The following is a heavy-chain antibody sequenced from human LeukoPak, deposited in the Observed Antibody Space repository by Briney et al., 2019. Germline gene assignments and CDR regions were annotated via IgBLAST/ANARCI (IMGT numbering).Heavy chain of an antibody. J-gene: IGHJ2*01. Sequence: LRLSCAASGFTFSSYAMSWVRQAPGKGLEWIGYIHYSGSTYYNPSLKSRVTISVDTSKNQFSLKLSSVTAADTAVYYCARGTGDHRWKRYWYFDLWGRGTLVTVSS. D-gene: IGHD7-27*01. V-gene: IGHV4-31*02. CDR2: IHYSGST. CDR3: ARGTGDHRWKRYWYFDL. CDR1: GFTFSSYA.